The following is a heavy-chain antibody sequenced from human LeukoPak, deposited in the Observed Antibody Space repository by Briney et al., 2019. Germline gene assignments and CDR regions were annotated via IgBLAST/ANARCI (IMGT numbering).Heavy chain of an antibody. CDR3: AITYYYDSSGYYYSS. CDR1: GGTFSSYA. V-gene: IGHV1-69*05. Sequence: SVKVSCKXSGGTFSSYAISWVRQAPGQGLEWMGRIIPIFGTANYPQKFQGRVTITTDESTSTAYMELSSLRSEDTAVYYCAITYYYDSSGYYYSSWGQGTLVTVSS. CDR2: IIPIFGTA. J-gene: IGHJ4*02. D-gene: IGHD3-22*01.